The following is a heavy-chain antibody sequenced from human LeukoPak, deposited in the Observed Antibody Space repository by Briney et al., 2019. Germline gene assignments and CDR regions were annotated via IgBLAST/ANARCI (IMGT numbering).Heavy chain of an antibody. CDR2: IYYSGST. D-gene: IGHD2-15*01. CDR1: GGSISSYY. V-gene: IGHV4-59*01. J-gene: IGHJ5*02. Sequence: SETLSLTCTVSGGSISSYYWSWIRQPPGKGLEWIGYIYYSGSTNYNPSLKSRVTISVDTSKNQFSLKLSSVTAADTAVYYCARDPRYCSGGSCYSEVGWFDPWGQGTLVTASS. CDR3: ARDPRYCSGGSCYSEVGWFDP.